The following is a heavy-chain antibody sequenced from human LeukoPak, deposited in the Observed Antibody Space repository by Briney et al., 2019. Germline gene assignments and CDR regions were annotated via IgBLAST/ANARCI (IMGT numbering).Heavy chain of an antibody. J-gene: IGHJ6*03. Sequence: GESLKISCKGSGYSFTSYWIGWVRQMPGKGLEWMGIIYPGDSDTRYSPSFQGQVTISADKSISTAYLQWSSLKASDTAMYYCARHEATGYSKNPGGASYYYYMDVWGKGTTVTVSS. V-gene: IGHV5-51*01. D-gene: IGHD6-13*01. CDR1: GYSFTSYW. CDR3: ARHEATGYSKNPGGASYYYYMDV. CDR2: IYPGDSDT.